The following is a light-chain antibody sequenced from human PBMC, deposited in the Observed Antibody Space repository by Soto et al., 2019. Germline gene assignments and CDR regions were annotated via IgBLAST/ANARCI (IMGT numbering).Light chain of an antibody. V-gene: IGKV2-28*01. CDR1: QGSRHSNGYNY. J-gene: IGKJ4*01. Sequence: EIVLIQSPLSLPVTPGERPSIASRFSQGSRHSNGYNYVDGYLQKPGQSPQLLIYLVLNRASGVPDRFSGSVSGTEFTLQISRVEAEDVGVYYCMQALQTPLTFGGGTKVEIK. CDR3: MQALQTPLT. CDR2: LVL.